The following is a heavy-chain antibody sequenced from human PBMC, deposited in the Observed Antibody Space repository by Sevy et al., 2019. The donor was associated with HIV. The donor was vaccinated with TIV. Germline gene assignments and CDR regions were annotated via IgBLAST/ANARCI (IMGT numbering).Heavy chain of an antibody. D-gene: IGHD4-17*01. CDR1: GFIFDDYA. V-gene: IGHV3-9*01. CDR3: AKGRGLPKGAFDI. CDR2: ISWDSGGV. J-gene: IGHJ3*02. Sequence: GGSLRLSCEASGFIFDDYAMHWVRQAPGKGLEWVSGISWDSGGVGYADSVKGRFTISRDNAKNSLYLQMNSLRAEDTGLYYCAKGRGLPKGAFDILGQGTLVTVSS.